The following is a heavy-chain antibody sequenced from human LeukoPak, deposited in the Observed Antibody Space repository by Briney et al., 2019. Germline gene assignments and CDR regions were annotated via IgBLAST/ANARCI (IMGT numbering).Heavy chain of an antibody. CDR3: VIAAALYYYYGMDV. V-gene: IGHV3-30-3*01. Sequence: PGGSLRLSCAASGFTFSSYAMHWVRQAPGKGLEWVAVISYDGSNKYYADSVKGRFTISRDNSKNTLYLQMNSLRSEDTAVYYCVIAAALYYYYGMDVWGQGTTVTVSS. J-gene: IGHJ6*02. CDR1: GFTFSSYA. D-gene: IGHD6-13*01. CDR2: ISYDGSNK.